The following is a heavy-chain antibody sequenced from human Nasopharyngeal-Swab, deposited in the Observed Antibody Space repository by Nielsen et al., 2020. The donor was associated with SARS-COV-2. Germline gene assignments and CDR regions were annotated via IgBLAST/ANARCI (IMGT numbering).Heavy chain of an antibody. D-gene: IGHD3-22*01. Sequence: GESLKISCAASGFTFSSYAMHWVRQAPGKGLEWVAVISYDGSNKYYADSVKGRFTISRDNSKSTLYLQMNSLRAEDTAVYYCARVGYYYDSSGYYPHFDYWGQGTLVTVSS. V-gene: IGHV3-30*04. CDR1: GFTFSSYA. CDR3: ARVGYYYDSSGYYPHFDY. CDR2: ISYDGSNK. J-gene: IGHJ4*02.